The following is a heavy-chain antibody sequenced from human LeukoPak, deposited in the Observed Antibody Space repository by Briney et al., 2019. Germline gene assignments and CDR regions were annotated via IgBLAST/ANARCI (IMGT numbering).Heavy chain of an antibody. Sequence: GGSLRLSCAASGFTFSDYYMSWIRQAPGKGLEWVSSISSSSSCIYYTDSVKGRFTISRDNAKNSLYLQMNSLRAEDTAVYYCANTVGGSSNYWGQGTLVTVSS. D-gene: IGHD3-16*01. CDR1: GFTFSDYY. V-gene: IGHV3-11*06. CDR2: ISSSSSCI. CDR3: ANTVGGSSNY. J-gene: IGHJ4*02.